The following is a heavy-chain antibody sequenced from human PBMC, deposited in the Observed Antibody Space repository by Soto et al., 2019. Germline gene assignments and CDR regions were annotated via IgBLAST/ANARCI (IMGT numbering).Heavy chain of an antibody. J-gene: IGHJ5*02. CDR1: GYSISSGYY. D-gene: IGHD3-22*01. Sequence: PSETLSLTCAVSGYSISSGYYWGWIRQPPGKGLEWIGSIYHSGSTYYNPSLKSRVTISVDTSKNQFSLKLSPVTAADTAVYYCARDFNGGDYYDSSGPPGWFDPWGQGTLVTVSS. V-gene: IGHV4-38-2*02. CDR2: IYHSGST. CDR3: ARDFNGGDYYDSSGPPGWFDP.